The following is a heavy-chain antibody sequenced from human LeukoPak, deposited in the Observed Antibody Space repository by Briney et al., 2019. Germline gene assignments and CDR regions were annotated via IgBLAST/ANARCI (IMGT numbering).Heavy chain of an antibody. V-gene: IGHV4-4*07. CDR3: ARVGATHAFDI. CDR1: GGSVSPYY. D-gene: IGHD1-26*01. J-gene: IGHJ3*02. CDR2: IYTSGST. Sequence: MTSETLSLTCTVSGGSVSPYYWSWIRQPAGKGLEWIGRIYTSGSTNYNPSLKSRVTMSVDTSKNQFSLKLISVTAADTAVYYCARVGATHAFDIWGQGTMVTVSS.